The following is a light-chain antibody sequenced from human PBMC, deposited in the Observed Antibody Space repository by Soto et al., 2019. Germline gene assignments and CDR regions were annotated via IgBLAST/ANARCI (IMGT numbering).Light chain of an antibody. CDR1: SSDVGNYKY. J-gene: IGLJ1*01. CDR2: EVS. V-gene: IGLV2-14*01. Sequence: QSVLTRPASVSGSPGQSITISCTGTSSDVGNYKYVSWYQQHPGKAPKLMIYEVSNRPSGVSNRFSGSKSGNTASLTISGLQAEDETDYYCFSYTSSGTYVFGIGPKVTVL. CDR3: FSYTSSGTYV.